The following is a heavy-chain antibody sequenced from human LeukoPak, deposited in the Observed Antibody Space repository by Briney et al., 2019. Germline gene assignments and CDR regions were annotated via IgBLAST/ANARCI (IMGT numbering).Heavy chain of an antibody. J-gene: IGHJ5*02. Sequence: GRSLRLSCAASGFTFSSYAMHWVRQAPGKGLEWVAVISYDGSNKYYADSVKGRFTISRDNSKNTLYLQMSSLRAEDTAVYYCARDPFAGFDPWGQGTLVTVSS. CDR1: GFTFSSYA. CDR3: ARDPFAGFDP. CDR2: ISYDGSNK. V-gene: IGHV3-30-3*01.